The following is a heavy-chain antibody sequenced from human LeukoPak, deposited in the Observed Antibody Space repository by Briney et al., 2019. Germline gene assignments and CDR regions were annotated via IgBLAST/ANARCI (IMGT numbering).Heavy chain of an antibody. D-gene: IGHD4-17*01. CDR3: ASRSGSDYGDYGEY. Sequence: GRSLRLSCAASGFTFSSYGMHWVRQAPGKGLEWVAVISYDGSNKYYADSVKGRFTISRDNSKNTLYLQMNSLRAEDTAVYYCASRSGSDYGDYGEYWGQGTLVTVSS. V-gene: IGHV3-30*03. CDR2: ISYDGSNK. CDR1: GFTFSSYG. J-gene: IGHJ4*02.